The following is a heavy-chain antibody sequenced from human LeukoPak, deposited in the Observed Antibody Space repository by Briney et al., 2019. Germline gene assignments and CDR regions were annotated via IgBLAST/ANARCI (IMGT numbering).Heavy chain of an antibody. CDR2: IKSKTDGGTT. V-gene: IGHV3-15*01. D-gene: IGHD3-9*01. CDR1: GFTFSNAW. J-gene: IGHJ4*02. Sequence: GGSLRLSCAASGFTFSNAWMSWVRQAPGKGLEWVGRIKSKTDGGTTDYAAPVKGRFTISRDDSKNTLYLQMNSPKTEDTAVYYCTTRLRYFDWTIYDFDYWGQGTLVTVSS. CDR3: TTRLRYFDWTIYDFDY.